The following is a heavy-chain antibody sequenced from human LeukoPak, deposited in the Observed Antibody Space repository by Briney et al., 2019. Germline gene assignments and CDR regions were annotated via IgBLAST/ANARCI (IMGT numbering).Heavy chain of an antibody. Sequence: GGSLRLSCAASGFTFSSYWMTWVRQAPGKGLDWVANINQDGSQKYYVDSVKGRFTISRDNAKNSLYLQMNSLRAEDTAVYYCARDGLLAAGDYWGQGSPVTVSS. CDR1: GFTFSSYW. J-gene: IGHJ4*02. D-gene: IGHD6-13*01. V-gene: IGHV3-7*01. CDR2: INQDGSQK. CDR3: ARDGLLAAGDY.